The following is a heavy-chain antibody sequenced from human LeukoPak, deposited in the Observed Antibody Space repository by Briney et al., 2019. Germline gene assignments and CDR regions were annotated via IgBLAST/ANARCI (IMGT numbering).Heavy chain of an antibody. V-gene: IGHV4-61*02. CDR2: IYTSGST. D-gene: IGHD3-22*01. CDR3: AGLVVVPNPSDAFDI. J-gene: IGHJ3*02. Sequence: PSETLSLTCTVSGGSISSGSYYWSWIRQPAGKGLEWIGRIYTSGSTNYNPSLKSRVTISVDTSKNQFSLKLSSVTAADTAVYYCAGLVVVPNPSDAFDIWGQGTMVTVSS. CDR1: GGSISSGSYY.